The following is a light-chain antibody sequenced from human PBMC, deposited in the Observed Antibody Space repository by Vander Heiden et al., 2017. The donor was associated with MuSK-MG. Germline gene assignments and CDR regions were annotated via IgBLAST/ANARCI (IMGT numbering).Light chain of an antibody. CDR2: PEG. Sequence: YEWTQPASVSVSPGQTASITCSGDKLGGKYVCWYQQKPGQSPVLVIYPEGKRPSGIPERFSASVSGNTATLPISGTQATDEADYYCQAWDSFVVFGGGTKLTVL. CDR1: KLGGKY. CDR3: QAWDSFVV. J-gene: IGLJ2*01. V-gene: IGLV3-1*01.